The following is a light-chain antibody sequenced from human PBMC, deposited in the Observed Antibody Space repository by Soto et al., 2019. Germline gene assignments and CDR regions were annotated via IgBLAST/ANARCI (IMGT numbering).Light chain of an antibody. Sequence: IQMTQSPSSLSASTGDRVTITCRASQGISSYLAWYQQKPGKAPKLLIYAASTLQSGVPSRFSGSGSGTEFTLTISSLQPEDFATYYCQQLNSYPSITFGQGTRMEIK. CDR2: AAS. J-gene: IGKJ5*01. CDR3: QQLNSYPSIT. V-gene: IGKV1-9*01. CDR1: QGISSY.